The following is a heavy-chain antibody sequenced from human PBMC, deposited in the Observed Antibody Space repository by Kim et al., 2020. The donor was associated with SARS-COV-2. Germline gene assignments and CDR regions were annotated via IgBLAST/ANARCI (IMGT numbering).Heavy chain of an antibody. CDR2: ITAHNGDT. Sequence: ASVKVSCKASGYTFTSYSFSWVRQAPGQGLEWMGLITAHNGDTRYAQKFQGRVTMTTDTSTKTAYMELTSLTSDDTAVYYCARNTGLRSWADYWGQGTLVTVSS. D-gene: IGHD2-15*01. CDR1: GYTFTSYS. J-gene: IGHJ4*02. CDR3: ARNTGLRSWADY. V-gene: IGHV1-18*01.